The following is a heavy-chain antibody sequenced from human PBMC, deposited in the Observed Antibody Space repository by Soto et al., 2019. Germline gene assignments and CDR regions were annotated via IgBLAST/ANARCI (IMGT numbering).Heavy chain of an antibody. D-gene: IGHD3-10*01. V-gene: IGHV4-59*01. Sequence: PSETLSLTCTVSGGSISSYYWSWIRQPPGKGLEWIGYIYYSGSTNYNPSLKSRVTISVDTSKNQFSLKLSSVTAADTAVYYCAREGPIGELYDWFDPWGQGTLVTVSS. CDR2: IYYSGST. CDR1: GGSISSYY. CDR3: AREGPIGELYDWFDP. J-gene: IGHJ5*02.